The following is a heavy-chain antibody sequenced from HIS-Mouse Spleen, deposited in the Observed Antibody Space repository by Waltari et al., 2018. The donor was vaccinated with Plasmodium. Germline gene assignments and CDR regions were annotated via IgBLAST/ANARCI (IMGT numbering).Heavy chain of an antibody. Sequence: EVQLVESGGGLVQPGGSLRLSCAASGFTFSSYWMSWVRQAPGKGLEWVAKIKQDGSEKYYVDSVKGRFTISRDNAKNSLYLQMNSLRAEDTAVYYCAKDPYYYGSGSSFDYWGQGTLVTVSS. V-gene: IGHV3-7*01. CDR3: AKDPYYYGSGSSFDY. CDR2: IKQDGSEK. D-gene: IGHD3-10*01. J-gene: IGHJ4*02. CDR1: GFTFSSYW.